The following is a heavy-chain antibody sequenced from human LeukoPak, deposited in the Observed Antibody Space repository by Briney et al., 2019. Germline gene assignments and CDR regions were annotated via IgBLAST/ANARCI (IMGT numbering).Heavy chain of an antibody. CDR1: GGSISSYY. V-gene: IGHV4-59*01. CDR3: ARGVSSGYYLIDY. CDR2: VYYSGSG. D-gene: IGHD3-22*01. J-gene: IGHJ4*02. Sequence: PSETLSLTCTVSGGSISSYYWSWIRQPPGKGLEWLGYVYYSGSGNYNPSLKSRVTMSVDTSKNQFSLKLNSVTAADTAVYYCARGVSSGYYLIDYWGQGTLVTVSS.